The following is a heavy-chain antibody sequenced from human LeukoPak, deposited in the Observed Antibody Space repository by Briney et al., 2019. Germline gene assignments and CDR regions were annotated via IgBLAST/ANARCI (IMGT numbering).Heavy chain of an antibody. V-gene: IGHV3-30*09. CDR2: ISYDGSNK. D-gene: IGHD3-22*01. J-gene: IGHJ4*02. CDR3: ARDRYYYDSSGYLLY. CDR1: GFTFSSYA. Sequence: GGSLRLSCAASGFTFSSYAMHWVRQAPGKGLEWVSVISYDGSNKYYADSVKGRFAISRDNSKNTLYLQMNSLRAEDTAVYYCARDRYYYDSSGYLLYWGQGTLVTVSS.